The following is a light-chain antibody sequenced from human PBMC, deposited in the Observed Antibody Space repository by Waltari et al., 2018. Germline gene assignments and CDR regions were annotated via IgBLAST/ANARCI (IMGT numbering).Light chain of an antibody. Sequence: QSVVTQPPSVSGDPGQRVTISCNGTRSNVGKYYVYWYQQFPGRVPRVVIYDNYHRPSGISDRFSGSKSGSSAFLTIKGIQTGDEADYYCGVWDDSLRSGLFGGGTRLTVL. CDR1: RSNVGKYY. J-gene: IGLJ2*01. CDR3: GVWDDSLRSGL. CDR2: DNY. V-gene: IGLV1-51*01.